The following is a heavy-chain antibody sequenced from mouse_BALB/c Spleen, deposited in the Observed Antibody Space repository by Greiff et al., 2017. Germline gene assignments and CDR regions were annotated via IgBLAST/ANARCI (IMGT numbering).Heavy chain of an antibody. CDR3: ARRGGMSYAMDY. J-gene: IGHJ4*01. CDR1: GYTFTSYW. Sequence: QVQLQQPGAELVKPGASVKLSCKASGYTFTSYWMHWVKQRPGQGLEWIGEIDPSDSYTNYNQKFKGKATLTVDKSSSTAYMQLSSLTSEDSAVYNGARRGGMSYAMDYWGQGTSVTVSS. CDR2: IDPSDSYT. V-gene: IGHV1-69*02. D-gene: IGHD2-10*02.